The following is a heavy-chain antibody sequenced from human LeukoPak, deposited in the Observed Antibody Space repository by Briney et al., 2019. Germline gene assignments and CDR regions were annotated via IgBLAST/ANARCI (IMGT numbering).Heavy chain of an antibody. Sequence: SETLSLTCAVYGGSFSGYYWSWIRQPPGKGLEWIGEINQSGSTNYNPSLKSRVTISVDTSKNQFSLKLSSVTAADTAVYYCARVAGTMVRGVIRKFDPWGQGTLVTVSS. CDR2: INQSGST. J-gene: IGHJ5*02. V-gene: IGHV4-34*01. CDR1: GGSFSGYY. CDR3: ARVAGTMVRGVIRKFDP. D-gene: IGHD3-10*01.